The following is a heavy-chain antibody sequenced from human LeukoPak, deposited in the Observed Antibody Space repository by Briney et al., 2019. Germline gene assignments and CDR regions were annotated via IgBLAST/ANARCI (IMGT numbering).Heavy chain of an antibody. J-gene: IGHJ6*02. CDR2: IYHSGST. V-gene: IGHV4-4*02. Sequence: SGTLSLTCAVSGGSISNENWWGWVRQPPGKGLEWIGEIYHSGSTNYIPSLKSRVTISVDKSKNQFSLKLTSVTAADTAVYYCAGSPIGYGMDVWGQGTLVTVSS. CDR1: GGSISNENW. CDR3: AGSPIGYGMDV.